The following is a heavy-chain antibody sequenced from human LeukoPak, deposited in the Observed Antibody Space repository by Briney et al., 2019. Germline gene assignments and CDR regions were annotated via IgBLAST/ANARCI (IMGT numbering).Heavy chain of an antibody. V-gene: IGHV3-64*01. CDR3: AREPPGDYGDYVENYGMDV. CDR2: ISTNGGST. J-gene: IGHJ6*02. CDR1: GFTFSSYA. D-gene: IGHD4-17*01. Sequence: SGGSLRLSCAASGFTFSSYAMHWVRQAPGKGLEYVSGISTNGGSTSYANSVKGRFITSRDNSKNTVYLQMGSLRAEDMAVYYCAREPPGDYGDYVENYGMDVWGQGTTVTVSS.